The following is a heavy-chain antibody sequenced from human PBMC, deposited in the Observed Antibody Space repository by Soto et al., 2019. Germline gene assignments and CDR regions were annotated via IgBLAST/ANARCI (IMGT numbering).Heavy chain of an antibody. V-gene: IGHV5-51*01. CDR3: ARLGNHYYGPGSPYYYYGMDV. Sequence: GESLKISCNGSGYSFTSYWIGWVRQMPGKGLEWMGIIYPGDSDTRYSPSFQGQVTISADKSISTAYLQWSSLKASDTAMYYCARLGNHYYGPGSPYYYYGMDVWGQGTTVTVSS. D-gene: IGHD3-10*01. CDR1: GYSFTSYW. CDR2: IYPGDSDT. J-gene: IGHJ6*02.